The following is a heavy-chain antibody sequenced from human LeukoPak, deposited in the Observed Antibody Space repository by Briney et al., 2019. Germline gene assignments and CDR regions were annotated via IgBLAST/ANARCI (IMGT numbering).Heavy chain of an antibody. CDR2: IRYDGSDK. J-gene: IGHJ5*02. CDR1: GFTFSSYG. V-gene: IGHV3-30*02. CDR3: ARGYYYDSSGYYSWFDP. Sequence: GGSLRLSCAASGFTFSSYGMHWVRQAPGKGLEWVAFIRYDGSDKYYAGSVKGRFTISRDNSKNTLYLQMNSLRAEDTAVYYCARGYYYDSSGYYSWFDPWGQGTLVTVSS. D-gene: IGHD3-22*01.